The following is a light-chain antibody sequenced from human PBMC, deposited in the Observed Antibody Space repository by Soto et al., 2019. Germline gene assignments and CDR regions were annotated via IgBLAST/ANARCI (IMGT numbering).Light chain of an antibody. Sequence: DIQMTQSPSTLSASVGDRVTITCRASQSISSWLAWYQQKPGKAPKLLIYKASSLESGGPSRFSGSGSGTEFTLTISSLQPDDFATYYCQQYTSYWTFGQGTKVEIK. CDR3: QQYTSYWT. CDR2: KAS. CDR1: QSISSW. V-gene: IGKV1-5*03. J-gene: IGKJ1*01.